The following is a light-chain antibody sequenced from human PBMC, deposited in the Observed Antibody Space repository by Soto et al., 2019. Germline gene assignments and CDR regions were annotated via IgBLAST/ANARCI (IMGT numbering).Light chain of an antibody. J-gene: IGKJ1*01. CDR2: GAS. CDR3: QKYSDTPWA. Sequence: DIQMTQSPSSLSASVGDRVTMTCRASQGIYNFLAWYQQKPGKVPELLIYGASTLQSGVPSRFSGSGSGTDFTLTISNLQPEDVATYYCQKYSDTPWAFGQGTKVEIK. V-gene: IGKV1-27*01. CDR1: QGIYNF.